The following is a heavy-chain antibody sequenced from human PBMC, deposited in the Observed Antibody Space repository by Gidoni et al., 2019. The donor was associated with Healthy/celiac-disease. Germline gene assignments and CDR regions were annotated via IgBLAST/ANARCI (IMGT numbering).Heavy chain of an antibody. CDR2: INHSGST. V-gene: IGHV4-34*01. D-gene: IGHD3-10*01. Sequence: QVQLQQWGAGLLKPSATLSLTCAVYGGSFSGYYWSWIRQPPGKGLEWIGEINHSGSTNYNPSLKSRVTISVDTSKNQFSLKLSSVTAADTAVYYCARVVRGDEVDYWGQGTLVTVSS. J-gene: IGHJ4*02. CDR1: GGSFSGYY. CDR3: ARVVRGDEVDY.